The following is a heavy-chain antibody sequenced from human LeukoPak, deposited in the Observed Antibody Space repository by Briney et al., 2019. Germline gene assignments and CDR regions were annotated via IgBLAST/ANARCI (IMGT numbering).Heavy chain of an antibody. Sequence: SETLSLTCTVSGGSISGHYWSWLRQSPGKGREGRAYIYNSGSPNYNNYNPSLKSRVIMSMDTSKNQLSLIVSSVTAADTAVYYCARHTTGRALGDFDYWGQGTLVTVSA. V-gene: IGHV4-59*08. CDR3: ARHTTGRALGDFDY. CDR1: GGSISGHY. CDR2: IYNSGSPNYN. J-gene: IGHJ4*02. D-gene: IGHD2-8*01.